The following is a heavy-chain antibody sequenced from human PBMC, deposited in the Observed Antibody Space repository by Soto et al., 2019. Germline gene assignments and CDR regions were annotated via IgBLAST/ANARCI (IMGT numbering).Heavy chain of an antibody. D-gene: IGHD4-17*01. CDR3: ARDPNYGGNTAGTRFDY. J-gene: IGHJ4*02. CDR2: INPNSGGT. V-gene: IGHV1-2*04. Sequence: ASVKVSCKASGYTFTGYYMHWVRQAPGQGLEWMGWINPNSGGTNYAQKFQGWVTMTRDTSISTAYMELSRLRSDDTAVYYCARDPNYGGNTAGTRFDYWGQGTLVTVSS. CDR1: GYTFTGYY.